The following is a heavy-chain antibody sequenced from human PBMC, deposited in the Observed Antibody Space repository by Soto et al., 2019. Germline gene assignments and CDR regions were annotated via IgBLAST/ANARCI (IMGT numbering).Heavy chain of an antibody. CDR2: ISGSGGST. Sequence: GGSLRLSCAASGFTFSSYAMSWVRQAPGKGLEWVSAISGSGGSTYYADSVKGWFTISRDNSKNTLYLQMNSLRAEDTAVYYCAKDHDYGEINYFDYWGQGTLVTVSS. V-gene: IGHV3-23*01. J-gene: IGHJ4*02. D-gene: IGHD4-17*01. CDR1: GFTFSSYA. CDR3: AKDHDYGEINYFDY.